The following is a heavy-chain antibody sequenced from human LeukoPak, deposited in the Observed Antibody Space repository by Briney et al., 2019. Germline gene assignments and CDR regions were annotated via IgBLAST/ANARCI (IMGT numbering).Heavy chain of an antibody. CDR1: GGSISSYY. CDR3: ATGSTSGPWFDP. J-gene: IGHJ5*02. D-gene: IGHD2-2*01. CDR2: IYYSGSA. Sequence: SETLSLTCTASGGSISSYYWSWIRQPPGKGLEWIGYIYYSGSANYNPSLKSRVTISVDTSKNQISLKLSSVTAADTAVYYCATGSTSGPWFDPWGQGTLVTVSS. V-gene: IGHV4-59*01.